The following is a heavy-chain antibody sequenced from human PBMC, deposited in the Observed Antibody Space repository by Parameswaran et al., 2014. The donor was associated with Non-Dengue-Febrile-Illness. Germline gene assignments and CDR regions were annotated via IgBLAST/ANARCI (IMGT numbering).Heavy chain of an antibody. CDR3: ARLRRYYDSSGLGGL. D-gene: IGHD3-22*01. J-gene: IGHJ4*02. Sequence: VRQMPGKGLEWMGIIYPGDSDTRYSPSFQGQVTISADKSISTAYLQWSSLKASDTAMYYCARLRRYYDSSGLGGLWGQGTLVTVSS. CDR2: IYPGDSDT. V-gene: IGHV5-51*01.